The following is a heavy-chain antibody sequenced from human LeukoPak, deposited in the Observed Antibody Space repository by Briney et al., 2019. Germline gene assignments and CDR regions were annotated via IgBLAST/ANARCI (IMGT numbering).Heavy chain of an antibody. CDR3: AYYDSSGYYYRRLRY. D-gene: IGHD3-22*01. J-gene: IGHJ4*02. V-gene: IGHV3-23*01. CDR1: GITFNRPA. Sequence: GSLRLSCAAYGITFNRPAMSWVRPISGEGLEWVFRVTADGTNTHFADSVKGRFTISRDNSKNTLYLHMNSLRVDDTAVYFCAYYDSSGYYYRRLRYWGQGTPVTVSS. CDR2: VTADGTNT.